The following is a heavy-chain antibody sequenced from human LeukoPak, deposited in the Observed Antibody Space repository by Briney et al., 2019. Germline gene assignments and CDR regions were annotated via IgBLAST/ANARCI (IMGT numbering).Heavy chain of an antibody. CDR1: GFTFSDAT. J-gene: IGHJ4*02. Sequence: PGGSLRLSCAASGFTFSDATIYWVRQVSGKGLEWLGHIRTKANTYATAVAASVKGGFTIARLDSKNTAYLQMNSLKSEDTAVYYCSGWDGSYEYWGQGTLVTVSS. CDR3: SGWDGSYEY. D-gene: IGHD3-10*01. CDR2: IRTKANTYAT. V-gene: IGHV3-73*01.